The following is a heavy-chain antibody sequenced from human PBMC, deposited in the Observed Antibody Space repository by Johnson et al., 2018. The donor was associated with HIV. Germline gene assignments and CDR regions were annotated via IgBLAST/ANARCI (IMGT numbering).Heavy chain of an antibody. Sequence: VQLVESGGGLVTPGGSLRLSCAASGFTFSNAWMSWVRQAPGKGLEWVGRMKSKTDGGTTDYAAPGQGRLTISREDSETTLYLQMTVLRAEATAVYYCARVAVRSFDIWGQGTMGTVSS. D-gene: IGHD3-10*01. V-gene: IGHV3-15*01. CDR2: MKSKTDGGTT. J-gene: IGHJ3*02. CDR3: ARVAVRSFDI. CDR1: GFTFSNAW.